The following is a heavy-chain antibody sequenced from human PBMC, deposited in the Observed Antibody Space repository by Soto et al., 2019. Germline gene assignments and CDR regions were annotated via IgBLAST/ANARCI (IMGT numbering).Heavy chain of an antibody. Sequence: QVQLVQSGAEVKKPGSSVKVSCKASGGTFSSYAISWVRQAPGQGLEWMGGSIPSFGTADYAQKFQGRVTITADESTSTAYMELSSLRSEDTAVYYCATAVLLMYYYYGMDVWGQGTTVTVSS. J-gene: IGHJ6*02. CDR2: SIPSFGTA. D-gene: IGHD2-8*01. CDR1: GGTFSSYA. CDR3: ATAVLLMYYYYGMDV. V-gene: IGHV1-69*12.